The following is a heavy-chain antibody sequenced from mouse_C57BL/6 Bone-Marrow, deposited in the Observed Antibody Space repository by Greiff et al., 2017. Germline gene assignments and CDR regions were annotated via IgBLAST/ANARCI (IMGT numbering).Heavy chain of an antibody. J-gene: IGHJ1*01. CDR3: ARDYDYWYFDV. Sequence: QVQLQQSGAELAKPGASVKMSCKASGYTFTSYWMHWVKQRPGQGLEWIGYINPSTGYTEYNQKFKDKATLTADKSSSTAYMQLSSLTSADSAVYYCARDYDYWYFDVWGAGTTVTVSS. D-gene: IGHD2-4*01. CDR1: GYTFTSYW. V-gene: IGHV1-7*01. CDR2: INPSTGYT.